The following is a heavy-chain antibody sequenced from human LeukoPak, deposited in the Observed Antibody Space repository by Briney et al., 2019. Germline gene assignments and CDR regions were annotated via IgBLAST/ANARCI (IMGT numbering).Heavy chain of an antibody. Sequence: GSSVKVSCKGSGGTFTSYSISWVRQAPGQGLEWMGGIIPAFGTAHYAQKFQGRVTFTTDESTTTAYMELRSLRSEDTAVYYCASEGNYDSSGYSRYNCYYMDYWGKGTPVTVSS. CDR3: ASEGNYDSSGYSRYNCYYMDY. V-gene: IGHV1-69*05. J-gene: IGHJ6*03. CDR2: IIPAFGTA. CDR1: GGTFTSYS. D-gene: IGHD3-22*01.